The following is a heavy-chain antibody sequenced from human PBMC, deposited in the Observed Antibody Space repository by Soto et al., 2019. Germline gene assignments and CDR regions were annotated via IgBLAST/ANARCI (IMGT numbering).Heavy chain of an antibody. CDR2: INHGGST. CDR3: ARAAGIFDY. Sequence: QVQLQQWGAGLLKPSETLSLTCAVYGGSFSDYYWSWIRQSPGKGLEWIGEINHGGSTNYNPSLKGRVTISVDTSKNQFSLKLISVTAADTAVYYCARAAGIFDYWGQGTLVTVSS. V-gene: IGHV4-34*01. J-gene: IGHJ4*02. CDR1: GGSFSDYY. D-gene: IGHD3-10*01.